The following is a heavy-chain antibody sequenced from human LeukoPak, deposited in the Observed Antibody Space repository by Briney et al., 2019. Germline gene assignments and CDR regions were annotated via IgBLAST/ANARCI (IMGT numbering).Heavy chain of an antibody. V-gene: IGHV3-23*01. CDR1: GFTLSSYA. CDR2: IRARGGST. J-gene: IGHJ6*03. Sequence: GGSLRLSCAASGFTLSSYAMSWVRQAPGKGLEWVSSIRARGGSTNYADSVKGRFTISRDNSKNTVYLQMNSLRAEDTAVYYCAKVMKGSERLTMVRGVIIKTAGLYYMDVWGKGTTVTVSS. D-gene: IGHD3-10*01. CDR3: AKVMKGSERLTMVRGVIIKTAGLYYMDV.